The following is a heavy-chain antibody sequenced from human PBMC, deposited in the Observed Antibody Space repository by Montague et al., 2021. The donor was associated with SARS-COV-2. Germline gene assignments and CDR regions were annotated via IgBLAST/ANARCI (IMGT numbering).Heavy chain of an antibody. V-gene: IGHV4-59*01. CDR3: ARGAGRGSGYGKYYYYYYGMDF. CDR2: IYYSGST. J-gene: IGHJ6*02. CDR1: GGSISSYY. Sequence: SETLSLTCTVSGGSISSYYWSWIRQPPGKGLEWIGYIYYSGSTNYNPSLKSRVTISVDTSKNQFSLKLSSVTAADTAVYYCARGAGRGSGYGKYYYYYYGMDFWGQGTPVTVSS. D-gene: IGHD5-12*01.